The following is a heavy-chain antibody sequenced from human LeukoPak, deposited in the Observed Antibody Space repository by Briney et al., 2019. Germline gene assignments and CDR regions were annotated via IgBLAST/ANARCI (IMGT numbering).Heavy chain of an antibody. CDR2: MNPNSGNT. J-gene: IGHJ4*02. CDR3: ARVCVELRFLEWLLYMDY. D-gene: IGHD3-3*01. Sequence: GASVKVSCKASGYTFTSYDINWVRQATGQGLEWMGWMNPNSGNTGYAQKFQGRVTMTRNTSISTAYMELSSLRSDDTAVYYCARVCVELRFLEWLLYMDYWGQGTLVTVSS. CDR1: GYTFTSYD. V-gene: IGHV1-8*01.